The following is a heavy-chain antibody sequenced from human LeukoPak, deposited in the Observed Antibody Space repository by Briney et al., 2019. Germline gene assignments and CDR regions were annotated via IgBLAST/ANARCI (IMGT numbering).Heavy chain of an antibody. J-gene: IGHJ6*02. CDR2: ISGSGGST. Sequence: GGSLRLSCAASGFTFSSYAMSWVRQAPGKGLEWVSAISGSGGSTYYADSVKGRFTISRDNSKNTLYLQMNSLRAEDTAVYYCANLVVGATGYYYYGMDVWGQGTTVTVSS. V-gene: IGHV3-23*01. CDR1: GFTFSSYA. CDR3: ANLVVGATGYYYYGMDV. D-gene: IGHD2-15*01.